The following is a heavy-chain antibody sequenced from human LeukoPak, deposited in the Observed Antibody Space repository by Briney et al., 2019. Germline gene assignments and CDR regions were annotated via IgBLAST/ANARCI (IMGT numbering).Heavy chain of an antibody. CDR1: GGSISSYY. D-gene: IGHD6-25*01. CDR3: ATLGSGGAAFDI. V-gene: IGHV4-59*12. CDR2: IYYSGST. J-gene: IGHJ3*02. Sequence: SETLSLTFTVSGGSISSYYWSWIRQPPGKGLEWIGYIYYSGSTNYNPSLKSRVTISVDKSKNQFSLKLSSVTAADTAVYYCATLGSGGAAFDIWGQGTMVTVSS.